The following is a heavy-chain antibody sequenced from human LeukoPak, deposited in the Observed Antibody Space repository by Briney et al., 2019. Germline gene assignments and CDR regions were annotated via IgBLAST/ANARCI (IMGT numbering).Heavy chain of an antibody. CDR2: IYPGDSDT. V-gene: IGHV5-51*01. D-gene: IGHD3-3*02. CDR3: AQRSISNPYWYFDL. Sequence: GEALKISCKGSGYSINNYCIGWGRPMSGKGLGWVGIIYPGDSDTKYSPSVQGQVTISVDKSISNAYLQWSSLEASDAAMYYCAQRSISNPYWYFDLWGRGTLVTVSS. J-gene: IGHJ2*01. CDR1: GYSINNYC.